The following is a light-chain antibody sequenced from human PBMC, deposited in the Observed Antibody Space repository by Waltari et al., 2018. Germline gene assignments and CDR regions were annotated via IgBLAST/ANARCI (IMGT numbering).Light chain of an antibody. Sequence: DIQMTQSPSTLSASVGDRVTITCRASQFVKNNLAWSKQKPGKAPKVLIHKASRLESGVPSRFSGSGFGTEFTLTISSLQPDDFATYYCQEYVSLPVTFGGGTKVEIK. CDR3: QEYVSLPVT. J-gene: IGKJ4*01. CDR1: QFVKNN. CDR2: KAS. V-gene: IGKV1-5*03.